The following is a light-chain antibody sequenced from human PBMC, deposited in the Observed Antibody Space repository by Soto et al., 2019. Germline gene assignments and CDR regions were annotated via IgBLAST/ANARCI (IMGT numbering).Light chain of an antibody. CDR1: QSVGSN. V-gene: IGKV3-15*01. J-gene: IGKJ1*01. Sequence: EVLMTQSPATLSVSPGERATLSCRASQSVGSNLAWYQQKPGQAPRLLIYGASTRDTGIPARFSGSGSGTDFTLTISSLQSEDFVVYFCQQYNDWPWTFGQGTKVEVK. CDR2: GAS. CDR3: QQYNDWPWT.